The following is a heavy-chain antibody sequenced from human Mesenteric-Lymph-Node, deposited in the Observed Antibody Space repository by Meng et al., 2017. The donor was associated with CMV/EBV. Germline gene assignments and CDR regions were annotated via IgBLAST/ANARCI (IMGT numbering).Heavy chain of an antibody. J-gene: IGHJ6*02. V-gene: IGHV3-7*03. CDR3: ARALGYCDDDCDFLGYFYGMDV. D-gene: IGHD2-21*01. CDR2: IKQDGSEK. CDR1: GFTFSSYW. Sequence: GGSLRLSCAASGFTFSSYWMSWVRQAPGKGLEWVANIKQDGSEKYYVDSVKGRFTISRDNAKKSLYLQMDSLRAEDTAVYYCARALGYCDDDCDFLGYFYGMDVWGQGTTVTVSS.